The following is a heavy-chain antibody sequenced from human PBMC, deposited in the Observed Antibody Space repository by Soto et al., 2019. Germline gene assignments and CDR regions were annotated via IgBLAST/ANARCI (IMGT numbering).Heavy chain of an antibody. Sequence: EVQLVESGGGLVQPGGSLRLSCAASGFTFTSYNMNWVRQAPGKGLEWVSYIRGSTNSIYYADSVKGRFTISRDNAKNSLYLERHSLRDEDTAVYYCARDGDSSFWSDLDYWGQGTLVTVSS. J-gene: IGHJ4*02. V-gene: IGHV3-48*02. CDR2: IRGSTNSI. CDR1: GFTFTSYN. CDR3: ARDGDSSFWSDLDY. D-gene: IGHD6-13*01.